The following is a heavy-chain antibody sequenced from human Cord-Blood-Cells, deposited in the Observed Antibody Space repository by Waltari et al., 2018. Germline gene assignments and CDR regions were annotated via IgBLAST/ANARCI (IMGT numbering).Heavy chain of an antibody. CDR3: ATVNSYGRKYHYWYFDL. CDR1: GYTLTELS. J-gene: IGHJ2*01. Sequence: QVQLVQSGAEVKKPGASVKVSCKVSGYTLTELSMHWVRQAPGKGLEWMGGFAPEDGETIYAQKFQGRVTMTEDTSTDTAYMELSSLRSEDTAVYYCATVNSYGRKYHYWYFDLWGRGTLVTVSS. CDR2: FAPEDGET. D-gene: IGHD5-18*01. V-gene: IGHV1-24*01.